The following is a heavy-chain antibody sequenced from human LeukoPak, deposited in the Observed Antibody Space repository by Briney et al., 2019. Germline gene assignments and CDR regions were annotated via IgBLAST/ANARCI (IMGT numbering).Heavy chain of an antibody. CDR1: GGSISGSSYY. D-gene: IGHD2-8*01. CDR3: ARRKMGYFDY. CDR2: IYYSGST. Sequence: SETLSLTCTVSGGSISGSSYYWGWIRQPPGKGLEWIGSIYYSGSTYYNPSLKSRVTISVDTSKNQFSLKLSSVTAADTAVYYCARRKMGYFDYWGQGTLVTVSS. J-gene: IGHJ4*02. V-gene: IGHV4-39*01.